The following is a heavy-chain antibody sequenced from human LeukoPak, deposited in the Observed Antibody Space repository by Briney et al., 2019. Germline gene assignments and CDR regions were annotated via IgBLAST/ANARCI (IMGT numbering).Heavy chain of an antibody. CDR1: GFTFSSYS. V-gene: IGHV3-21*01. CDR2: ISRSSSYI. J-gene: IGHJ4*02. D-gene: IGHD3-22*01. Sequence: PGGSLRLSCAASGFTFSSYSMNWVRQAPGKGLEWVSSISRSSSYIYYAASVKGRFTISRDNAKNSLYLQMNSLRAEDTGVYYCARTNPIYDSSGYYRHWGQGTLVTVSS. CDR3: ARTNPIYDSSGYYRH.